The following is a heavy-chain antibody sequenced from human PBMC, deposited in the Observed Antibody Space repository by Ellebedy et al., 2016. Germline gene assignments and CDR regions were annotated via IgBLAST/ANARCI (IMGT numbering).Heavy chain of an antibody. Sequence: SETLSLXXTVSGGSISSGGYYWSWIRQHPGKGLEWIGYIYYSGSTYYNPSLKSRVTISVDTSKNQFSLKLSSVTAADTAVYYCARDKVAAGSTYYYYYGMDVWGQGTTVTVSS. CDR1: GGSISSGGYY. J-gene: IGHJ6*02. CDR3: ARDKVAAGSTYYYYYGMDV. CDR2: IYYSGST. V-gene: IGHV4-31*03. D-gene: IGHD6-13*01.